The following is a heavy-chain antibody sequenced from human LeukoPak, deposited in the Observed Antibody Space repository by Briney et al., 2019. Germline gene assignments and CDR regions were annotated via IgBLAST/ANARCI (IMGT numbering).Heavy chain of an antibody. CDR2: IYYSGST. V-gene: IGHV4-39*01. Sequence: PSETLPLTCTVSGGSISSSSYYWGWIRQPPGKGLEWIGSIYYSGSTYYNPSLKSRVTISVDTSKNQFSLRLSSVTAADTAVYYCASRDITMVRGVHFDYWGQGTLVTVSS. CDR1: GGSISSSSYY. D-gene: IGHD3-10*01. CDR3: ASRDITMVRGVHFDY. J-gene: IGHJ4*02.